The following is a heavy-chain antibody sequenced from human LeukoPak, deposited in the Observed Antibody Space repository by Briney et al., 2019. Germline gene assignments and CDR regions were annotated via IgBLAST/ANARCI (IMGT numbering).Heavy chain of an antibody. CDR2: IKEDGSET. Sequence: GGSLRLSCIASGFTLSPYWMTWVRQAPGRGLEWVANIKEDGSETYSVDSMKGRFTISRDNAKNSVFLQMSSLRADDTAVYYCAKDTDPYYYAFDIWGQGTMVTVSS. CDR1: GFTLSPYW. J-gene: IGHJ3*02. V-gene: IGHV3-7*03. CDR3: AKDTDPYYYAFDI. D-gene: IGHD3-10*01.